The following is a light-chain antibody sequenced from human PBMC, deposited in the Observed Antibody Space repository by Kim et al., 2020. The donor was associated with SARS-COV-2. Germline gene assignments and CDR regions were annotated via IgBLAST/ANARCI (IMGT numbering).Light chain of an antibody. CDR3: QSYDSSLWV. Sequence: GKTVTTPCTRSSGSIASNYVYWYQQHPGSSPSTVIYEDNQRPSGVPDRVSVSIDSSSNSASLTISGLKTEDEADYYCQSYDSSLWVFGGGTQLTVL. J-gene: IGLJ3*02. CDR1: SGSIASNY. V-gene: IGLV6-57*01. CDR2: EDN.